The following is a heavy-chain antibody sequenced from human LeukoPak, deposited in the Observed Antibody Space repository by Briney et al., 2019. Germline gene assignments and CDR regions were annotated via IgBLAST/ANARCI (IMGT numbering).Heavy chain of an antibody. V-gene: IGHV3-49*03. Sequence: GGSLSLSCTASGLTFGDYAMSWFRQAPAKGQEWVGFIRSKAYGGTTEYAASVKGRFTISRDDSKSIAYLQMNSQKTEDTAVYYCTRRIVVVPAAMRGSFDYWGQGTLVTVSS. CDR2: IRSKAYGGTT. D-gene: IGHD2-2*01. CDR1: GLTFGDYA. J-gene: IGHJ4*02. CDR3: TRRIVVVPAAMRGSFDY.